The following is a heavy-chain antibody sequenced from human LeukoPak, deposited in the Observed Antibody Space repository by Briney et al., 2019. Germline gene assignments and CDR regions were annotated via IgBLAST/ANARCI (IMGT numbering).Heavy chain of an antibody. CDR1: GFTFSDYY. Sequence: KPGGSVRLSCAATGFTFSDYYMSWLRQAPGKGLEWISYISSSGSADYYADSVQGRFTVSRDNAKNTLYLQMNSLRAEDTAVYYCARDSVGASIPLNWFDPWGQGTLVTVSS. CDR2: ISSSGSAD. V-gene: IGHV3-11*04. CDR3: ARDSVGASIPLNWFDP. D-gene: IGHD1-26*01. J-gene: IGHJ5*02.